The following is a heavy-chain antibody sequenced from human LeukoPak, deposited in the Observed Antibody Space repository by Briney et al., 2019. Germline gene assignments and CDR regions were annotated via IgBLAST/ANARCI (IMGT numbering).Heavy chain of an antibody. CDR2: ISWNSGSI. D-gene: IGHD2-15*01. J-gene: IGHJ4*02. V-gene: IGHV3-9*01. CDR3: AKGIVVVVAATYFDY. Sequence: GRSLRLSCAASGFTFDDYAMHWVRQAPGKGLEWVSGISWNSGSIGYADSVKGRFTISRDNAKNSLYLQMNSLRAEDTALYHCAKGIVVVVAATYFDYWGQGTLVTVSS. CDR1: GFTFDDYA.